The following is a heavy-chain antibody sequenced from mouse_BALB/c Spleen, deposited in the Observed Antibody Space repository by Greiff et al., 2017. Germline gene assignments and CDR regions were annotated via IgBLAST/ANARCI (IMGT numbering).Heavy chain of an antibody. CDR3: ARALNYAIDYAMDY. Sequence: EVKLMESGGGLVQPGGSRKLSCAASGFTFSSFGMHWVRQAPEKGLEWVAYISSGSSTIYYADTVKGRFTISRDNPKNTLFLQMTSLRSEDTAMYYCARALNYAIDYAMDYWGQGTSVTVSS. CDR2: ISSGSSTI. J-gene: IGHJ4*01. D-gene: IGHD2-1*01. CDR1: GFTFSSFG. V-gene: IGHV5-17*02.